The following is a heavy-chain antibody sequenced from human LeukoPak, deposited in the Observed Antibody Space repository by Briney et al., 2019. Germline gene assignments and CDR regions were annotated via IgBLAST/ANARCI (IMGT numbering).Heavy chain of an antibody. V-gene: IGHV3-48*03. CDR1: GFTFISYE. J-gene: IGHJ6*03. CDR2: ISSSGSTI. CDR3: AREESGYYYYYMDV. D-gene: IGHD3-3*01. Sequence: GGSLRLSCAASGFTFISYEMNWVRQAPGKGLEWVSYISSSGSTIYYADSVKGRFTISRDNAKNSLYLQINSLRAEDTAVYYCAREESGYYYYYMDVWGKGTTVTVSS.